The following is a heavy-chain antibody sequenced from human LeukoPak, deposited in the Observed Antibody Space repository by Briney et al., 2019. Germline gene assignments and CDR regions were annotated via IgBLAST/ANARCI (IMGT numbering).Heavy chain of an antibody. CDR3: ASPYGSVHDAFDI. V-gene: IGHV3-21*04. CDR1: GFTFSSYS. J-gene: IGHJ3*02. Sequence: PGGSLRLSCAASGFTFSSYSMNWVRQAPGKGLEWVSSISSSSSYIYYADSVKGRITISRDNAKNSLYLQMNSLRAEDTAVYYCASPYGSVHDAFDIWGQGTMVTVSS. D-gene: IGHD3-10*01. CDR2: ISSSSSYI.